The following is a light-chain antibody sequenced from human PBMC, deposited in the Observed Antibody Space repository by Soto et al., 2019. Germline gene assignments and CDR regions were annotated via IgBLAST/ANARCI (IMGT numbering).Light chain of an antibody. V-gene: IGKV3-15*01. CDR2: GAS. CDR1: QGVSSN. J-gene: IGKJ3*01. CDR3: QQYYNRPPFT. Sequence: EVAMTQSPATLSVSPGERAILSCRTSQGVSSNLAWYQQKPGLPPRLLIYGASTRATGIPARFSGSGSGTEFTLTISSLQSEDFAVYYCQQYYNRPPFTFGPGTKVDIK.